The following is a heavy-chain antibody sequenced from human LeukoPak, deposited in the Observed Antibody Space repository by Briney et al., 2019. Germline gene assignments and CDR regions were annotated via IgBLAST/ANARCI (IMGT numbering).Heavy chain of an antibody. CDR3: ARGLVDSSGYYYPNWFDP. CDR2: IYYSGST. Sequence: SETLSLTCTVSGGSISSYYWSWLRQPPGKGLEWIGYIYYSGSTNYNPSLKSRVTISVDTSKNQFSLKLSSVTAADTAVYYCARGLVDSSGYYYPNWFDPWGQGTLVTVSS. J-gene: IGHJ5*02. CDR1: GGSISSYY. V-gene: IGHV4-59*01. D-gene: IGHD3-22*01.